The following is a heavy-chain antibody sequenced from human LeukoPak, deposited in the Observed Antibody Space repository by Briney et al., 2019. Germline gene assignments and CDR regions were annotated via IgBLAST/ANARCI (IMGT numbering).Heavy chain of an antibody. CDR1: GYTFTGYY. D-gene: IGHD6-13*01. Sequence: SVKVSCRASGYTFTGYYMHWVRQAPGQGLEWMGRINPNSGGTNYAQKFQGRVTMTRDTSISTAYMELSRLRSDDTAVYYCARDPAIAAAGPLGIRDFIWFDPWGQGTLVTVSS. CDR3: ARDPAIAAAGPLGIRDFIWFDP. V-gene: IGHV1-2*06. J-gene: IGHJ5*02. CDR2: INPNSGGT.